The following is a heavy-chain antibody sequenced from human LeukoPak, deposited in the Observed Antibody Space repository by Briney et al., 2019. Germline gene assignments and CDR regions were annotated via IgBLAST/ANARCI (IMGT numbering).Heavy chain of an antibody. V-gene: IGHV4-31*03. CDR1: GGSISSGGYY. CDR2: IYYSGST. Sequence: SETLSLTCTVSGGSISSGGYYWSWIRQHPGKGLEWIGYIYYSGSTCYNPSLKSRVTISVDTSKNQFSLKLSSVTAADTAVYYCARSPLLWFGEFPGWFDPWGQGTLVTVSS. J-gene: IGHJ5*02. D-gene: IGHD3-10*01. CDR3: ARSPLLWFGEFPGWFDP.